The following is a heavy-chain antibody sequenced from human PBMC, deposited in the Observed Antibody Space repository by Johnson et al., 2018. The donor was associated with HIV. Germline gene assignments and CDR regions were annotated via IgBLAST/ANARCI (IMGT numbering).Heavy chain of an antibody. V-gene: IGHV3-30*02. CDR2: IRYDGSNK. CDR3: ARGPVFDI. J-gene: IGHJ3*02. CDR1: GFTFDPYA. Sequence: QVQLVESGGGVVQSGRSLRLSCVASGFTFDPYAMHWVRQAPGKGLEWVAFIRYDGSNKYYVDSVKGRFTISRDNSKNTLYLQMNSLRAEDTAVYYCARGPVFDIWGQGTMVTVSS.